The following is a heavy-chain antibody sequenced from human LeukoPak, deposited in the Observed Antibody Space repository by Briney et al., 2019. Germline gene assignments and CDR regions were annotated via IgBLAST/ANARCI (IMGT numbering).Heavy chain of an antibody. D-gene: IGHD3-10*01. CDR1: GFTVSNNY. CDR2: IYSGGNT. CDR3: ARMNYYRDYYYGMDI. J-gene: IGHJ6*02. Sequence: GGSLRLSCAAFGFTVSNNYMNWVRQAPGKGLEWVSVIYSGGNTYYADSVKGRFTISRNNSKNTLYLQMNSLRAEDTAIYYCARMNYYRDYYYGMDIWGQGTTVTVSS. V-gene: IGHV3-66*01.